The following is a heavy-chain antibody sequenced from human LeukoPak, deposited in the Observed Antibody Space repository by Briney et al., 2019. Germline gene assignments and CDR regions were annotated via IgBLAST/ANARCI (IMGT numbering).Heavy chain of an antibody. D-gene: IGHD5-18*01. CDR1: GGSFSGYY. Sequence: SETLSLTCAVYGGSFSGYYWSWIRQPPGKGLEWIGEINHSGSTNYNPSLKSRVTISVDTSKNQFSLKLSSVTAADTAVYHCARGNTSIKYFQHWGQGTLVTVSS. V-gene: IGHV4-34*01. CDR3: ARGNTSIKYFQH. CDR2: INHSGST. J-gene: IGHJ1*01.